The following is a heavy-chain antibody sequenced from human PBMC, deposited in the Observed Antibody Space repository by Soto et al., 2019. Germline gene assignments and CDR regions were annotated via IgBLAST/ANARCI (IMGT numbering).Heavy chain of an antibody. J-gene: IGHJ6*02. V-gene: IGHV3-21*01. Sequence: EVQLVESGGGLVKPGGSLRLSCAASGFTFSSYSMNWVRQAPGKGLEWVSSISRSSSYIYYADSVKGRFTISRDNAKNSLYLQMNSLRAEDTAVYYCARDSVIVGATTHYYYGMDVWGQGTTVTVSS. CDR2: ISRSSSYI. CDR3: ARDSVIVGATTHYYYGMDV. D-gene: IGHD1-26*01. CDR1: GFTFSSYS.